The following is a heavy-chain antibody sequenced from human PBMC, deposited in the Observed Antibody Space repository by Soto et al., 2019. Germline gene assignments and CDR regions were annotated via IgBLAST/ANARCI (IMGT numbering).Heavy chain of an antibody. J-gene: IGHJ4*02. Sequence: ASVKVSCKASGYTFTGYYMHWVRRAPGQGLEWMGWINPNSGGTNYAQKFQGWVTMTRDTSINTAYLELNGLTSDDTAIYYCARDIYMAAAGTAYDYWGQRTLVTVSS. CDR3: ARDIYMAAAGTAYDY. D-gene: IGHD6-13*01. CDR2: INPNSGGT. CDR1: GYTFTGYY. V-gene: IGHV1-2*04.